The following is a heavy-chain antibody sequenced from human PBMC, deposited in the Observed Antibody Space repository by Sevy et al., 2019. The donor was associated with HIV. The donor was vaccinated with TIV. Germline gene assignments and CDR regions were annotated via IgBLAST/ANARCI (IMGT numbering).Heavy chain of an antibody. CDR3: TTRGGYSYGLFDY. CDR2: IKSKTDGGTT. CDR1: GFTFSNAW. Sequence: GGFLRLSCAASGFTFSNAWMSWVRQAPGKGLEWVGRIKSKTDGGTTDYAAPVKGRFTISRDDSKNTLYLQMNSLKTEDTAVYYCTTRGGYSYGLFDYWGQGTLVTVSS. D-gene: IGHD5-18*01. J-gene: IGHJ4*02. V-gene: IGHV3-15*01.